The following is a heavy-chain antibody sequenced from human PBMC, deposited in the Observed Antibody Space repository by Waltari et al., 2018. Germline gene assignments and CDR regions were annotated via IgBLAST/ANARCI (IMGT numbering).Heavy chain of an antibody. D-gene: IGHD2-15*01. CDR2: IHGSGRT. CDR3: ARDRGRGLYLDS. V-gene: IGHV4-4*02. J-gene: IGHJ4*02. Sequence: QPQQSGPGTVKPSESLSLTCADTGDSMNRNYWWNWVRQPPGKEREWIVQIHGSGRTNYNPSLESRVTVSIDTSNNQFSLKVSYATAADTAVYYCARDRGRGLYLDSWGQGTLVTVSP. CDR1: GDSMNRNYW.